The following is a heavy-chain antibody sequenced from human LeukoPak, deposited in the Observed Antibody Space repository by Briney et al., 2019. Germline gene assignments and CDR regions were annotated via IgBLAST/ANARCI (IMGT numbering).Heavy chain of an antibody. V-gene: IGHV3-33*06. CDR2: IWYDGSNK. D-gene: IGHD5-12*01. CDR3: AKEHYSGYDLFDY. CDR1: GFTFSSYG. Sequence: GGSLRLSCAASGFTFSSYGMHWVRQAPGKGLEWVAVIWYDGSNKYYADSVKGRFTISRDNSKNTLYLQMNSLRAEDTAVYYCAKEHYSGYDLFDYWGQGTLVTVS. J-gene: IGHJ4*02.